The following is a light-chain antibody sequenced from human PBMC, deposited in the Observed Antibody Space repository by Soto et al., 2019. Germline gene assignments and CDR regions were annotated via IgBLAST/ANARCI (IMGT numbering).Light chain of an antibody. CDR2: EVS. V-gene: IGLV2-23*02. J-gene: IGLJ2*01. CDR3: CSYAGSSTCGVV. Sequence: QSVLTQPASVSGSPGQSITISCTGTSSDVGSYNLVSWYQQHPGKAPKLMIYEVSKRPSGVSNRFSGSKSGNTASLTISGLQAEDEADYYCCSYAGSSTCGVVFGGGTKVTVL. CDR1: SSDVGSYNL.